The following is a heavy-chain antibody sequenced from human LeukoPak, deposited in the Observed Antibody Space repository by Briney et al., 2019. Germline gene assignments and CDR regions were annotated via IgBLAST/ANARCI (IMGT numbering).Heavy chain of an antibody. D-gene: IGHD3-22*01. CDR2: ISSGSSHI. CDR1: GFTFNTHS. V-gene: IGHV3-21*06. Sequence: GGSLRLSCAASGFTFNTHSMSWVRQSPGKGLEWVSSISSGSSHIYYADSMQGRSTISRDNAKNSLYLQMNSLRDEDTAVYYCASSHDSSGNDWGQGTLVTVSS. J-gene: IGHJ4*02. CDR3: ASSHDSSGND.